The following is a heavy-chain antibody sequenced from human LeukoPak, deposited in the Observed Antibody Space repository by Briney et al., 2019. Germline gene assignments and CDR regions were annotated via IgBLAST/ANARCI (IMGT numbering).Heavy chain of an antibody. CDR1: GGSISSYY. CDR2: IYTSGST. CDR3: ARDGSYDFWSGRQYYFDY. J-gene: IGHJ4*02. D-gene: IGHD3-3*01. V-gene: IGHV4-4*07. Sequence: SETLSLTCTVSGGSISSYYWSWIRQPAGKGLEWIGRIYTSGSTNYNPSLKSRVTMSVVTSKNQFSLKLSSVTAADTAVYYCARDGSYDFWSGRQYYFDYWGQGTLVTVSS.